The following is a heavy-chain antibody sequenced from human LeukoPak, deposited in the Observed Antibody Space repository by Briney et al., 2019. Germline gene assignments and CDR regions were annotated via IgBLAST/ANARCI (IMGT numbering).Heavy chain of an antibody. CDR1: GGSISSYY. J-gene: IGHJ4*02. CDR2: IYYSGST. Sequence: SETLSLTCTVSGGSISSYYWSWIRQPPGKGLEWIGYIYYSGSTNYNPSLKSRVTISVDTSKNQFSLKLSSVTAADTAVYYCARAIPLSDFWSGYSYYFDYWGQGTLVTVSS. D-gene: IGHD3-3*01. CDR3: ARAIPLSDFWSGYSYYFDY. V-gene: IGHV4-59*01.